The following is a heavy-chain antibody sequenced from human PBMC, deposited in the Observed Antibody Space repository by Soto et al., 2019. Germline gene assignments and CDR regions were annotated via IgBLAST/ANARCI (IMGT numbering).Heavy chain of an antibody. J-gene: IGHJ3*02. CDR1: GFTFINYA. CDR3: AKDSTVGATTVDAFDI. CDR2: ISGSGGST. V-gene: IGHV3-23*01. Sequence: PGGSLRLSCEASGFTFINYAMSWVRQSPGKGLEWVSVISGSGGSTYYADSVKGRFTISRDNSKNTLFLQMNSLRAEDTAVYYCAKDSTVGATTVDAFDIWGQGTMVTVSS. D-gene: IGHD1-26*01.